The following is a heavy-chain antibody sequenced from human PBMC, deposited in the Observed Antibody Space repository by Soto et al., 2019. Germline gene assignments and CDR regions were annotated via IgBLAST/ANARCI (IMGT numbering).Heavy chain of an antibody. V-gene: IGHV4-39*01. D-gene: IGHD3-16*01. Sequence: QLQLQESGPGLVKPSETLSLTCTVSGGSISSSSYYWGWIRQPPGKGLEWIGSFYSSGSTYYNPSLKSRATITVDTSKNQCSLKLSAVTAADTAVYYCARHWGRKVFDYWGQGTLVTVSS. CDR1: GGSISSSSYY. CDR2: FYSSGST. CDR3: ARHWGRKVFDY. J-gene: IGHJ4*02.